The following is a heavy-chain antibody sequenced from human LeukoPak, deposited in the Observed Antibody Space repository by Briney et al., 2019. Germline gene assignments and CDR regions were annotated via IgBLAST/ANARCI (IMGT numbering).Heavy chain of an antibody. CDR3: AREPIATFGVITTRAFDV. D-gene: IGHD3-3*01. CDR1: GDSVNSGYSY. J-gene: IGHJ3*01. Sequence: PSETLSLTCTVSGDSVNSGYSYWNWIRQPAGKGLEWIGRIYTSVSIIYNHSLKSRVTISIDTSKNQFSLKLSSVTAADTAVYYCAREPIATFGVITTRAFDVWGQGAMVTVSS. CDR2: IYTSVSI. V-gene: IGHV4-61*02.